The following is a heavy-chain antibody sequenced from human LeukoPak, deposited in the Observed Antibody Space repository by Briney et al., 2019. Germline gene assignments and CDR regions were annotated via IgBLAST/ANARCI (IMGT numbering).Heavy chain of an antibody. V-gene: IGHV1-69*04. Sequence: ASVKVSCKASGGTFSSYAISWVRQAPGQGLEWMGRIIPILGIANYAQKFQGRVTITADKSTSTAYMELSSLRSEDSAVYYCAKAPLYGSEFDYWGQGTQVTVSS. D-gene: IGHD3-10*01. CDR3: AKAPLYGSEFDY. CDR1: GGTFSSYA. CDR2: IIPILGIA. J-gene: IGHJ4*02.